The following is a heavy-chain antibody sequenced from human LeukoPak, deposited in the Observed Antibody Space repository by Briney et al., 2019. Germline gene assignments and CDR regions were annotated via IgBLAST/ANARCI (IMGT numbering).Heavy chain of an antibody. CDR3: ARASGYGYNSNFDY. J-gene: IGHJ4*02. V-gene: IGHV4-39*07. CDR1: GGSISSSSYY. Sequence: SETLSLTCTVSGGSISSSSYYWGWIRQPPGKGLEWIGSIYYSGSTYYNPSLKSRVTISVDTSKNQFSLKLSSVTAADTAVYYCARASGYGYNSNFDYWGQGTLVTVSS. CDR2: IYYSGST. D-gene: IGHD5-24*01.